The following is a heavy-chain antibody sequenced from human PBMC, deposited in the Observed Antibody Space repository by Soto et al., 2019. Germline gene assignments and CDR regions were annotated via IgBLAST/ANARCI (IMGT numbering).Heavy chain of an antibody. CDR2: INHSGNT. D-gene: IGHD3-9*01. CDR3: ASQGLPYFDWSPTPLYYMDV. J-gene: IGHJ6*03. V-gene: IGHV4-34*01. Sequence: SETLSLTCAVYGGSFSGYYWSWIRQPPGKGLEWIGEINHSGNTNYNPSLKSRVTISVDKSKNQFSLKLSSVTAADTAVYYCASQGLPYFDWSPTPLYYMDVWGKGTTGTVSS. CDR1: GGSFSGYY.